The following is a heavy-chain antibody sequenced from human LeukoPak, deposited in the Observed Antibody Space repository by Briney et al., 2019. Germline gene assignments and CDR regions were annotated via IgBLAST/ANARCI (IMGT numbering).Heavy chain of an antibody. J-gene: IGHJ6*02. D-gene: IGHD2-8*01. CDR1: GGTFSSYA. CDR2: IIPIFGTA. CDR3: AREGRSIMYCTNGVCYTDPLYYYGMDV. Sequence: SVKVSCKASGGTFSSYAISWVRQAPGQGLEWMGGIIPIFGTANYAQKFQGRVTITADESTSTAYMELSSLRSEDTAVYYCAREGRSIMYCTNGVCYTDPLYYYGMDVRGQGTTVTVSS. V-gene: IGHV1-69*01.